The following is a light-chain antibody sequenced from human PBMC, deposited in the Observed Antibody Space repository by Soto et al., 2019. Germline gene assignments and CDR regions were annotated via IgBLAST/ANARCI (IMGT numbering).Light chain of an antibody. V-gene: IGKV3-20*01. Sequence: EIVLTQSPGTLSLSPGERATLSCRASQSVSSNYLAWYQQQPGQAPRLLIYGASSRATGIPDRFSGSGSGTDFTLTISRLEPEDFAVYYCQQYGSSPPYTFGQGTKLEIK. CDR3: QQYGSSPPYT. J-gene: IGKJ2*01. CDR2: GAS. CDR1: QSVSSNY.